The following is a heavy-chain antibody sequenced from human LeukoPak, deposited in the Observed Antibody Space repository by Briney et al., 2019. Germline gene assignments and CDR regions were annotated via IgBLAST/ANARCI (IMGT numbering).Heavy chain of an antibody. D-gene: IGHD6-13*01. CDR3: ARDGAAAGTDYFDY. J-gene: IGHJ4*02. CDR2: INKDGSST. V-gene: IGHV3-74*01. CDR1: GFTFSDYY. Sequence: PGGSLRLSCAASGFTFSDYYMSWIRQAPGKGLVWVSRINKDGSSTSYADSVKGRFTISRDNTKNTLFLQMNSLRAEDTAVYYCARDGAAAGTDYFDYWGQGTLVTVSS.